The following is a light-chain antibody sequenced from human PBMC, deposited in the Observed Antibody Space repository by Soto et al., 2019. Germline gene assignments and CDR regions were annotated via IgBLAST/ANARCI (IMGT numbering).Light chain of an antibody. V-gene: IGLV1-44*01. Sequence: QSVLTQPPSASVTPGQRATISCCGSNSNIGSDIVNCYQLLPGAAPEVLINTTNQRPSGVPERFSGSKSGTSASLAISGLQSEDEANSSCATWDGGLSGPFVFGTGTKVTGL. CDR3: ATWDGGLSGPFV. CDR2: TTN. CDR1: NSNIGSDI. J-gene: IGLJ1*01.